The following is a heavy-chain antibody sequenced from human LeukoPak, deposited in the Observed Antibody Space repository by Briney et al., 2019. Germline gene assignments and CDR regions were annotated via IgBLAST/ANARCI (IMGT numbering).Heavy chain of an antibody. V-gene: IGHV3-30-3*01. J-gene: IGHJ4*02. CDR3: ARDYSNYVDY. D-gene: IGHD4-11*01. CDR2: ISYDGSNK. Sequence: GGSLRLSCAASGFTFSSYAMHWVRQAPGKGLEWVAVISYDGSNKYCADSVKGRFTISRDNSKNTLYLQMNSLRAEDTAVYYCARDYSNYVDYWGQGTLVTVSS. CDR1: GFTFSSYA.